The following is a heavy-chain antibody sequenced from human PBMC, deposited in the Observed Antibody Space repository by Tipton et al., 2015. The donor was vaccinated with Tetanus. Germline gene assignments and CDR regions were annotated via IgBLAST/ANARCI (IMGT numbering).Heavy chain of an antibody. Sequence: SLRLSCAASGFTFTDYSLIWARQAPGKGLEWVSSLGTTSGYIFYADSVKGRFTISRDDAKNSLFLQMNSLRAEDTAVYYCARGPRLLLYYFDSWGQGTLVTVSS. V-gene: IGHV3-21*01. CDR2: LGTTSGYI. CDR3: ARGPRLLLYYFDS. D-gene: IGHD5-12*01. CDR1: GFTFTDYS. J-gene: IGHJ4*02.